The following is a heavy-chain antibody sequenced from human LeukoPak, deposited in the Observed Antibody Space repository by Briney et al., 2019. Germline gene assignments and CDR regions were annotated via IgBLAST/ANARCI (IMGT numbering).Heavy chain of an antibody. Sequence: PSETLSLTCVVSGGSVSGYYWGWIRQPPGRGLEWMGYVYYSGSTNYNPSFKSRITISVDTSRNQFSLQLSSVTAADTAVYYCARIHRYCSGGACYVLDNWGQGTLVAVSS. CDR3: ARIHRYCSGGACYVLDN. CDR2: VYYSGST. D-gene: IGHD2-15*01. CDR1: GGSVSGYY. V-gene: IGHV4-59*02. J-gene: IGHJ4*02.